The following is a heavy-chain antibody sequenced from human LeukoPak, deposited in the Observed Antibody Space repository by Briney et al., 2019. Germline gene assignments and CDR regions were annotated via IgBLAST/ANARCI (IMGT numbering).Heavy chain of an antibody. CDR3: ARTPWVGALRGPGRFDY. D-gene: IGHD3-10*01. V-gene: IGHV1-2*02. J-gene: IGHJ4*02. Sequence: ASVKVSCKASGYTFTDYYMHWVRQAPGQGLEWMGWINPRSGGTNYAQKFQGRVTMTRDTSISAAYMDLSRLISDDTAVYYCARTPWVGALRGPGRFDYWGQGTLATVSS. CDR1: GYTFTDYY. CDR2: INPRSGGT.